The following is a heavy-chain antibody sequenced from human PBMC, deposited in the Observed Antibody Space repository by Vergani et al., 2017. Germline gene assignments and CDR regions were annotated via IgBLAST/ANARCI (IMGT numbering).Heavy chain of an antibody. Sequence: QVQLVESGGGVVQPGRSLRLSCVVSGFTFSTSTMHWVRQPPGKGLEWVAVISNDGTKKFYVDSVKGRFTISRDNSKNTLYLEMNSLKAEDTATYYCTRDRLDDSYAYFDYWGQGTLVTVSP. V-gene: IGHV3-30*04. D-gene: IGHD3-16*01. CDR3: TRDRLDDSYAYFDY. CDR1: GFTFSTST. J-gene: IGHJ4*02. CDR2: ISNDGTKK.